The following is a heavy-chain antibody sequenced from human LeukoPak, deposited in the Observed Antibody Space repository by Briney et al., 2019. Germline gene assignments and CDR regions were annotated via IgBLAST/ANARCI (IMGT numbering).Heavy chain of an antibody. Sequence: ETLSLTCTVSGGSISSSSYYWGWIRQPPGKGLEWIVSIYYSGSTYYNPSLKSQVTISVDTSKNQFSLKLSSVTAADTAVYYCARGRGSSSVGYYFDYWGQGTLVTVSS. CDR3: ARGRGSSSVGYYFDY. J-gene: IGHJ4*02. CDR2: IYYSGST. V-gene: IGHV4-39*07. CDR1: GGSISSSSYY. D-gene: IGHD6-6*01.